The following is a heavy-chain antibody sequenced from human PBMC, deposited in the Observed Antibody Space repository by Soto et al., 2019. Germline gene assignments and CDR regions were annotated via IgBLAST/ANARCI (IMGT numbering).Heavy chain of an antibody. CDR2: IYYSGST. V-gene: IGHV4-39*01. CDR1: GGSISSSSYY. J-gene: IGHJ6*02. CDR3: ARNYGSGSYIMGYYYGMDV. Sequence: ETLSLTCTVSGGSISSSSYYWGWISQPPGKGLEWIGSIYYSGSTYYNPSLKSRVTISVDTSKNQFSLKLSSVTAADTAVYYCARNYGSGSYIMGYYYGMDVWGQGTTVTVSS. D-gene: IGHD3-10*01.